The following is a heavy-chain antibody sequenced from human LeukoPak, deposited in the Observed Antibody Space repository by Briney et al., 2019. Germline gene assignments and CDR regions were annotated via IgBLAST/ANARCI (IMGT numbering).Heavy chain of an antibody. Sequence: SETLSLTCFVSGDSISSSYWSWIRQPPGEGLEGIGYVYYSGTTNYNPSLKSRVTMSVHTYKTQFSLKLSSVTAADTAVYYCARHTTYGGNSAFEYWGQGTLVTVSS. V-gene: IGHV4-59*08. D-gene: IGHD4-23*01. CDR3: ARHTTYGGNSAFEY. CDR1: GDSISSSY. J-gene: IGHJ4*02. CDR2: VYYSGTT.